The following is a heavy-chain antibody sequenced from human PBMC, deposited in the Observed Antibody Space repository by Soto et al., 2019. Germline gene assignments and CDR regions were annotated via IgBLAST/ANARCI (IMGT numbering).Heavy chain of an antibody. CDR3: ARERSGDLGAFDI. Sequence: EVQLVETGGGLIQPGGSLRLSCAASGFTVSSNYMSWVRQAPGKGLEWVSVIYSGGSTYYADSVKGRFTISRDNSKNTLYLQMNSLRAEDTAVYYCARERSGDLGAFDIWGQGTMVTVSS. V-gene: IGHV3-53*02. D-gene: IGHD7-27*01. J-gene: IGHJ3*02. CDR2: IYSGGST. CDR1: GFTVSSNY.